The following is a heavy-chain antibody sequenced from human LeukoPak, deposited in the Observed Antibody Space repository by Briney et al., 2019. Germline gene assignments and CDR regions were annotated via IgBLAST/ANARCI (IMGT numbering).Heavy chain of an antibody. V-gene: IGHV3-7*03. CDR1: GFSFSSYW. CDR3: XRVXYGXYXXXXXV. CDR2: IKQDGSEK. D-gene: IGHD4-17*01. J-gene: IGHJ6*04. Sequence: CXXSGFSFSSYWMTWVRQAPGKGLEWVANIKQDGSEKYYVDSVKGRFTISRDNAKNSLYLQINSLRAEDTALYYCXRVXYGXYXXXXXVWGKXTTVTVSS.